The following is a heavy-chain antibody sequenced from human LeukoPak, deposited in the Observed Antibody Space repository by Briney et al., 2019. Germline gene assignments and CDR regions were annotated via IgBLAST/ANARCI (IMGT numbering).Heavy chain of an antibody. D-gene: IGHD2-2*01. Sequence: GGSLRLSCAASGFRLTDYSMSWVRQAPGKGLEWVAGLCRSGEYKYYADSVRGRFTISRDKSKDTVSLQMNSLRAEDSAIYFCVKDRPCETCMPMDAWGQGTTVTVSS. J-gene: IGHJ6*02. CDR2: LCRSGEYK. CDR1: GFRLTDYS. CDR3: VKDRPCETCMPMDA. V-gene: IGHV3-23*01.